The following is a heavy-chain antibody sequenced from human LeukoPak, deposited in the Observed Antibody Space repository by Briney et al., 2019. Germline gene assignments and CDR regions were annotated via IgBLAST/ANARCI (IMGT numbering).Heavy chain of an antibody. D-gene: IGHD3-16*01. Sequence: QAGGSLRLSCAASGFTFSSYEMNWVRQAPGKGPEWVSYISSSGSTIYYADSVKGRFTISRDNAKNSLYLQMNSLRAEDTAVYYCARVGLQYNWFDPWGQGTLVTVSS. V-gene: IGHV3-48*03. CDR3: ARVGLQYNWFDP. J-gene: IGHJ5*02. CDR2: ISSSGSTI. CDR1: GFTFSSYE.